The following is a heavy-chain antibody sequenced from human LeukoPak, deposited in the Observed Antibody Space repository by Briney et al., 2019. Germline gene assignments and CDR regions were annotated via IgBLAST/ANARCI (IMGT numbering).Heavy chain of an antibody. CDR1: GFTFSNAW. CDR2: IKSKTDGGTT. D-gene: IGHD5-18*01. V-gene: IGHV3-15*07. Sequence: GGSLRLSCAASGFTFSNAWMNWVRQAPGKGLEWVGRIKSKTDGGTTDYAAPVKGRFTISRDDSKNTLYLQMSSLKTEDTAVYYCTTRHQLRSQGSDYWGQGTLVTVSS. J-gene: IGHJ4*02. CDR3: TTRHQLRSQGSDY.